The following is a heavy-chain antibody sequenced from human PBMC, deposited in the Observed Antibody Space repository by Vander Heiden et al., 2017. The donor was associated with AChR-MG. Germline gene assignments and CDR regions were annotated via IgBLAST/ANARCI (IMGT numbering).Heavy chain of an antibody. CDR1: GFTFSSYG. CDR3: AKVEVAYDY. J-gene: IGHJ4*02. CDR2: ISYDGRDK. Sequence: QVRLVESGGGVVQPGKSLRLSCAASGFTFSSYGMHWVRQAPGKGLEWVALISYDGRDKKYADSVKGRFTLSRDNSKNTLYLQMNSLRTDDTAIYYCAKVEVAYDYWGQGAQVTVSS. V-gene: IGHV3-30*18.